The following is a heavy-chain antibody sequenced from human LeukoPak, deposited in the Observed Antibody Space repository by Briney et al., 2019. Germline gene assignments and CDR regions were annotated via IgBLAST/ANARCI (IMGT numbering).Heavy chain of an antibody. CDR2: INPSGGST. Sequence: AASVKVSCKASGYTFTSYYMHWVRQAPGQGLEWMGIINPSGGSTSYAQKFQGRVTMTRDMSTSTVYMELSSLRSEDTAVYYCARGHHYQLPFLVDYYYYMDVWGKGTTVTVSS. CDR3: ARGHHYQLPFLVDYYYYMDV. D-gene: IGHD2-2*01. CDR1: GYTFTSYY. V-gene: IGHV1-46*01. J-gene: IGHJ6*03.